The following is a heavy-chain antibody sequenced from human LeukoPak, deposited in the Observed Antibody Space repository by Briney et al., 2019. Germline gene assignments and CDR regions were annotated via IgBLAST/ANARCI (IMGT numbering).Heavy chain of an antibody. Sequence: SETLSLTCTVSGGSISGYYWGWIRQPPGKGLEWLAYIHYSGSSKYSPSLKSRVTTSVDMPKNQFSLKLSSVTAADTAVYYCARYDNSGSALENWGQGTLVTVSS. V-gene: IGHV4-59*01. CDR1: GGSISGYY. D-gene: IGHD3-22*01. J-gene: IGHJ4*02. CDR2: IHYSGSS. CDR3: ARYDNSGSALEN.